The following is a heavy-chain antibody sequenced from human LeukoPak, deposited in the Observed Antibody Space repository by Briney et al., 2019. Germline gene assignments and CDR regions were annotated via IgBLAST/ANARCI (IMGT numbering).Heavy chain of an antibody. CDR1: GGTFSSYA. D-gene: IGHD2-2*01. CDR2: IIPIFGTA. V-gene: IGHV1-69*13. Sequence: SVKVSCKAAGGTFSSYAISWVRQAPGQGLEWMGGIIPIFGTANYAQKFQGRVTFTADEFTSTAYMELSSLRSEDTAVNYCARKTVVVPAAILGWFDPWGQGTLVTVSS. J-gene: IGHJ5*02. CDR3: ARKTVVVPAAILGWFDP.